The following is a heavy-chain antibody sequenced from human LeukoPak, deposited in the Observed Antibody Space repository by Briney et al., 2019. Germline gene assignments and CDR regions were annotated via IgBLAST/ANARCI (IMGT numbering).Heavy chain of an antibody. CDR2: FYNSGRS. CDR1: DDSISDYY. V-gene: IGHV4-59*01. CDR3: TRGAGWLIDY. Sequence: SETLSLTCTVSDDSISDYYRGWIRQPPGKGLEWIGYFYNSGRSTYNPSLKSRVTKSADTSKNHFSLKLNSVTTADTAVYYCTRGAGWLIDYWGQGILVTVSS. D-gene: IGHD3-16*01. J-gene: IGHJ4*02.